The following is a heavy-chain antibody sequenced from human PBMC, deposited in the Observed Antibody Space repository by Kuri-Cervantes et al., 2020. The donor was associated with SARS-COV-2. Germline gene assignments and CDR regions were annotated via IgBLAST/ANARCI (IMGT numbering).Heavy chain of an antibody. CDR3: ARSYDFWSGPSGSAFDI. CDR2: IKPDGSEK. J-gene: IGHJ3*02. V-gene: IGHV3-7*03. Sequence: LSLTCAASGFTFRSYWMSWVRQAPGKGLEWVANIKPDGSEKNYVDSVKGRFTISRDNAKNSLYLQTNSLRSEDTAVYYCARSYDFWSGPSGSAFDIWGQGTMVTDSS. CDR1: GFTFRSYW. D-gene: IGHD3-3*01.